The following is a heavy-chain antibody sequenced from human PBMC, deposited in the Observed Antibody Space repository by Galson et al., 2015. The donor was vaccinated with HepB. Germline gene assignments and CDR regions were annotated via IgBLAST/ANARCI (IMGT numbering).Heavy chain of an antibody. V-gene: IGHV3-23*01. D-gene: IGHD3-10*02. CDR1: GITFSSYA. J-gene: IGHJ6*02. Sequence: SLRLSCAASGITFSSYAMSWVRQAPGKGLEWVSGIIGSGGTTYYADSVKGRFTISRDNSKSTLFLQMTSVRAEGTAVYYCAKRRGRMFQFSNHYSYYPMDVWGQGTTVTVSS. CDR2: IIGSGGTT. CDR3: AKRRGRMFQFSNHYSYYPMDV.